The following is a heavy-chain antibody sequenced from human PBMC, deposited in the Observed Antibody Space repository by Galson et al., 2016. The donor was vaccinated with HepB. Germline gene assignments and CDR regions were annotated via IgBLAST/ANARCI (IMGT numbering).Heavy chain of an antibody. J-gene: IGHJ3*02. V-gene: IGHV3-21*01. D-gene: IGHD3-10*01. Sequence: SLRLSCAASGLPFSTYSMNWVRQAPGKGLEWVSYIHSDSSYIYYADSVNGRFTISRDNAKNSLSLRMNSLRAEDTAVYYCVRDSHFGAFSIWGQGTMVTVSS. CDR3: VRDSHFGAFSI. CDR2: IHSDSSYI. CDR1: GLPFSTYS.